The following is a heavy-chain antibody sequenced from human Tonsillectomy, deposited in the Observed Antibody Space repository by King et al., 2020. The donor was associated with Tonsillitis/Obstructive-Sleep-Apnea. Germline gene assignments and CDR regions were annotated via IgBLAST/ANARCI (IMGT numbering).Heavy chain of an antibody. Sequence: VQLVESGGGLVQPGGSLRLSCAASGFTFSSYEMNWVRQAPGKGLEWVSYISSSGSTIYYADSVKGRFTISRDNAKNSLYLQMNSLRAEDTAVYYCAREFLNDFWSGYAFDIWGQGTMVTVSS. J-gene: IGHJ3*02. D-gene: IGHD3-3*01. CDR3: AREFLNDFWSGYAFDI. V-gene: IGHV3-48*03. CDR2: ISSSGSTI. CDR1: GFTFSSYE.